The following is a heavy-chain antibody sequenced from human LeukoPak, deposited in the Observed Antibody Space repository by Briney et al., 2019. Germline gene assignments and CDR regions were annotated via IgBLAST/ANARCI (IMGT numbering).Heavy chain of an antibody. Sequence: ASVKVSCKASGYTFTSYGISWVRQAPGQGLEWMGWISAYNGNTNYAQKLQGRVTMTTDTSTSTADMEVRSLRSDDTAVYYCARDRYDFWSGYYPDYWGQETLLTVPS. J-gene: IGHJ4*02. CDR1: GYTFTSYG. CDR2: ISAYNGNT. D-gene: IGHD3-3*01. V-gene: IGHV1-18*01. CDR3: ARDRYDFWSGYYPDY.